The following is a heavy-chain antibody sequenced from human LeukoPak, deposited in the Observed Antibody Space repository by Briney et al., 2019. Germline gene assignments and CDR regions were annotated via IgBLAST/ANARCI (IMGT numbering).Heavy chain of an antibody. D-gene: IGHD6-19*01. CDR3: ARDSTGWSKNY. V-gene: IGHV3-23*01. Sequence: PGGSLRLSCAASGFTFSSYAMSWVRQAPGKGLQWVSAISWSGGDTYYEDSVKGRFTVSRDNSKNMLYLQMNSLGVDDTAVYYCARDSTGWSKNYWGQGTLVTVS. CDR2: ISWSGGDT. CDR1: GFTFSSYA. J-gene: IGHJ4*02.